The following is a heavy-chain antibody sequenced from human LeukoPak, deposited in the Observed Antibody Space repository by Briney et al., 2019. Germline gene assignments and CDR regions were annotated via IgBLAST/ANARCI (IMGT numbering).Heavy chain of an antibody. CDR3: ARGYDILTGSPGW. CDR1: GDTFSSSA. D-gene: IGHD3-9*01. J-gene: IGHJ4*02. CDR2: ISAYNGNT. V-gene: IGHV1-18*01. Sequence: ASVKVSYKASGDTFSSSAISWVRQAPGQGLEWMGWISAYNGNTNYAQKLQGRVTMTTDTSTSTAYMELRSLRSDDTAVYYCARGYDILTGSPGWWGQGTLVTVSS.